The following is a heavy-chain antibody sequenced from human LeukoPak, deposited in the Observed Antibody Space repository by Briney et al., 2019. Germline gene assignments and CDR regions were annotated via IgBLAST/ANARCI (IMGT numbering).Heavy chain of an antibody. CDR3: ARDLTYYYGSGTPQEKGWFDP. CDR2: INPNSDGT. Sequence: ASVKVSCTASGYTFTGYYIHWVRQAPGQGLEWMGWINPNSDGTNNAQKFQDRVTMTRDTSISTAYMELSRLRSDDTAVYYCARDLTYYYGSGTPQEKGWFDPWGQGTLVTVSS. D-gene: IGHD3-10*01. V-gene: IGHV1-2*02. J-gene: IGHJ5*02. CDR1: GYTFTGYY.